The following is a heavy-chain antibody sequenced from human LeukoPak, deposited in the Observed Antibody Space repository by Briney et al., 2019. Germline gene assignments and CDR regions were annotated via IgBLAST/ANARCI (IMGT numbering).Heavy chain of an antibody. CDR2: IKEDGTRK. J-gene: IGHJ4*02. CDR3: ASSLGPLTEY. D-gene: IGHD3-16*01. CDR1: GFTFSSHW. Sequence: GGSLRLSCAASGFTFSSHWMTWVRQAPGKGLEWVANIKEDGTRKNYMDSVKGRFTISRDNAKNSLYLQMSGLRAEDTAVYYCASSLGPLTEYWGQGTLVTVSS. V-gene: IGHV3-7*01.